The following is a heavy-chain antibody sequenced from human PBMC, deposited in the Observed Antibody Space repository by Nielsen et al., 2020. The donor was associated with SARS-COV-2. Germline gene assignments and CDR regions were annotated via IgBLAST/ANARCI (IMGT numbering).Heavy chain of an antibody. CDR1: GGSISTRLYY. D-gene: IGHD6-19*01. CDR3: AGGPNPVTGTFYFDS. J-gene: IGHJ4*02. V-gene: IGHV4-39*07. Sequence: SETLFLTCSVSGGSISTRLYYWGWIRQPPGRGQEWIGSLSDSGNTYHNPSLKSRVTISVDTPNNQLSLRLTSVTAADAAVYYCAGGPNPVTGTFYFDSWGQGILVSVSS. CDR2: LSDSGNT.